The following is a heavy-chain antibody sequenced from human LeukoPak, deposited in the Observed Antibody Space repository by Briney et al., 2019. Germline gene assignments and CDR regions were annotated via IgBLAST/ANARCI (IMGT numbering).Heavy chain of an antibody. Sequence: SETLSLTCTVSGGSISSFYWSWIRQPPGKGLVWIGSIYTTGSTNYNPSLKSRVTLSVDTSKSHFSLNLSSVTAADTAVYYCARELAVAGSTGPIDYWGQGTLVTVSS. V-gene: IGHV4-4*09. D-gene: IGHD6-19*01. CDR1: GGSISSFY. CDR3: ARELAVAGSTGPIDY. J-gene: IGHJ4*02. CDR2: IYTTGST.